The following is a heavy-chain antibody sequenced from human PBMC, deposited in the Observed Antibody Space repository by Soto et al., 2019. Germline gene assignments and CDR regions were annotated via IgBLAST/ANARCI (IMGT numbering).Heavy chain of an antibody. CDR1: GFTFSSYG. D-gene: IGHD5-18*01. CDR2: ISGISGRT. CDR3: AKQRKYRAYYYPMDV. V-gene: IGHV3-23*01. J-gene: IGHJ6*02. Sequence: EMQLLESGGGLVQPGGSLRLSCVASGFTFSSYGMSWVRQAPGKGLEWVAGISGISGRTDYADSVKGRFTISSDNSNNILYLQLNSLRAEDTAIYYCAKQRKYRAYYYPMDVWGQGATVTVSS.